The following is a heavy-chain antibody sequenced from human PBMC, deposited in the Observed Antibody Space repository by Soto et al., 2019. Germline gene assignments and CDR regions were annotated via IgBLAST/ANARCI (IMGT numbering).Heavy chain of an antibody. CDR1: GFTFSSYA. Sequence: EGQLVESGGGLVQPGGSLRLSCEGFGFTFSSYALSWVRLRPGKGMEWVAWISGSGTGTNSADSVKGRFTITRDNSKTTVYLQMSSLTVEDTAVYYCAKERTGSNHYYGMDVWGQGTAVTVSS. D-gene: IGHD1-26*01. J-gene: IGHJ6*02. CDR2: ISGSGTGT. V-gene: IGHV3-23*04. CDR3: AKERTGSNHYYGMDV.